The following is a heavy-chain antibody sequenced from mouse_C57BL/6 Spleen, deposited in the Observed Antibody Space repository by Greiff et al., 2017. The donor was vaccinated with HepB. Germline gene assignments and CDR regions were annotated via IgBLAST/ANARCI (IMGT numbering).Heavy chain of an antibody. CDR1: GYTFTSYW. V-gene: IGHV1-59*01. CDR3: ARSRIYDGPYFDY. Sequence: QVQLQQPGAELVRPGTSVKLSCKASGYTFTSYWMHWVKQRPGQGLEWIGVIDPSDSYTNYNQKFKGKATLTVDTSSSTAYMQLSSLTSEDSAVYYCARSRIYDGPYFDYWGQGTTLTVSS. D-gene: IGHD2-3*01. J-gene: IGHJ2*01. CDR2: IDPSDSYT.